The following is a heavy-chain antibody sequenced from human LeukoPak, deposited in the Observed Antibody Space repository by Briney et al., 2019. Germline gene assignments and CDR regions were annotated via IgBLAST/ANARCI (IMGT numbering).Heavy chain of an antibody. V-gene: IGHV4-59*01. CDR2: IYYSGST. CDR3: ARGGAVTQWFDP. Sequence: KPSETLSLTCTVSGGSISSYYWSWIRQPPGKGLEWIGYIYYSGSTNYNPSLKSRVTISVDTSKNQLSLKLSSVTAADTAVYYCARGGAVTQWFDPWGQGTLVTVSS. CDR1: GGSISSYY. J-gene: IGHJ5*02. D-gene: IGHD4-17*01.